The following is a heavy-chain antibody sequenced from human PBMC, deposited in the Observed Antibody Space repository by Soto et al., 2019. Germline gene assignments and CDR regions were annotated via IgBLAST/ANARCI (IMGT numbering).Heavy chain of an antibody. J-gene: IGHJ6*02. Sequence: GESLKISCKGSGYSFTSYWIGWVRQMPGKGLEWMGIIYPGDSDTRYSPSFQGQVTISADKSISTAYLQWSSLKASDTAMYYCARHSIEYSYGYYHYYGMDVWGQGTTVTVSS. D-gene: IGHD5-18*01. CDR3: ARHSIEYSYGYYHYYGMDV. V-gene: IGHV5-51*01. CDR1: GYSFTSYW. CDR2: IYPGDSDT.